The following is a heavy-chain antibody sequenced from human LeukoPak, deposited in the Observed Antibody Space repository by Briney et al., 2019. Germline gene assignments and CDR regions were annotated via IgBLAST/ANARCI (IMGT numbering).Heavy chain of an antibody. J-gene: IGHJ5*02. Sequence: PSETLSLTCTVSGGSISSYYWRWIRQPPGKGLELIGSIYYSGSTNYNPSLKSRLTISVDTSKNQFSLKLSSVTAADTAVYYCARDTVVTATGRWFDPWGQGNLVTVSS. CDR1: GGSISSYY. CDR2: IYYSGST. CDR3: ARDTVVTATGRWFDP. D-gene: IGHD2-21*02. V-gene: IGHV4-59*01.